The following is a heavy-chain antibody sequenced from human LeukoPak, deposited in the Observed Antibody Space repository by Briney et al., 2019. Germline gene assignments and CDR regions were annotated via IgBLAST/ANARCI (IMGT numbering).Heavy chain of an antibody. D-gene: IGHD6-13*01. V-gene: IGHV1-3*01. CDR2: INAGNGNT. CDR3: ARETYLAAAAVY. Sequence: GASVRVSCKASGYTFTSYAMHWVRQAPGQRLEWMGWINAGNGNTKYSQKFQGRVTITRDTSASTAYMELSSLRSEDTAVYYCARETYLAAAAVYWGQGTLVTVSS. CDR1: GYTFTSYA. J-gene: IGHJ4*02.